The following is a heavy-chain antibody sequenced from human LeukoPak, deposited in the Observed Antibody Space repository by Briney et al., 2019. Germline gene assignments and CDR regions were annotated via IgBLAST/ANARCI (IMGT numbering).Heavy chain of an antibody. J-gene: IGHJ4*02. CDR1: GFTFISYA. V-gene: IGHV3-23*01. Sequence: GGSLRLSCAASGFTFISYAMSWVRQAPGKGLEWVSAISGSGGSTYYADSVKGRFTISIDNSKNTLYLQMNSLRAEDTAVYYCAKVMTRTMIRGVPPSEYWGQGTLVTVSS. CDR3: AKVMTRTMIRGVPPSEY. CDR2: ISGSGGST. D-gene: IGHD3-10*01.